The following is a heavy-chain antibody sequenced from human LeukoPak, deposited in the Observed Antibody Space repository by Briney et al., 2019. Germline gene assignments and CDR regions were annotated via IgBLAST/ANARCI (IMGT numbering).Heavy chain of an antibody. CDR3: AKDIFDSSGPLDY. V-gene: IGHV3-23*01. Sequence: GGSLRLSCAASGFTFSSYAMSWVRQAPGKGLECVSAISGSGGSTYYADSVKGRFTISRDNSKNTLYLQMNSLRAEDTAVYYCAKDIFDSSGPLDYWGQGTLVTVSS. CDR2: ISGSGGST. D-gene: IGHD3-22*01. CDR1: GFTFSSYA. J-gene: IGHJ4*02.